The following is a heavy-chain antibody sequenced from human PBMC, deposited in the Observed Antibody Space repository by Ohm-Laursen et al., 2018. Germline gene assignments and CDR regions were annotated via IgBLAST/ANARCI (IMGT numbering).Heavy chain of an antibody. V-gene: IGHV3-69-1*02. CDR3: ATGDNAYFPPI. CDR1: GLSFRLYT. J-gene: IGHJ4*02. D-gene: IGHD3-9*01. Sequence: SLRLSCTASGLSFRLYTINWVRQAPGQGLEFVSSISTSAVVCYDDSVKGRFTISRDNTNNSAYLQMISLRPEDTAVYYCATGDNAYFPPIWGQGTLVTVSS. CDR2: ISTSAVV.